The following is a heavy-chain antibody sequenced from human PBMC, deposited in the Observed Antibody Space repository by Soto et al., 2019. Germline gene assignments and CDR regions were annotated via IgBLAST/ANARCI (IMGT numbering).Heavy chain of an antibody. J-gene: IGHJ6*02. V-gene: IGHV4-31*03. CDR2: IYYSGTT. Sequence: QVQLQESGPGLVKPSQTLSLTCSVSGASISSGGYYWNWIRQHPGKGLEWIGYIYYSGTTYYNPSLKSRVTISVDTSKNQFSLKLSSVTAADTVVYYCAASCVGCGGFNYYGMDVWGQVTTVTVSS. CDR3: AASCVGCGGFNYYGMDV. CDR1: GASISSGGYY. D-gene: IGHD2-21*01.